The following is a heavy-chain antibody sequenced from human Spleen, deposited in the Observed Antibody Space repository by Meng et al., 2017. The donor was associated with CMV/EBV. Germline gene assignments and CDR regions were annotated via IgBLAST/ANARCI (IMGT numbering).Heavy chain of an antibody. V-gene: IGHV3-30-3*01. D-gene: IGHD6-19*01. Sequence: GESLKISCAASGFLFSSYAINWVRQAPGKGLEWVAIISYDRSREYYIDSVKGRFTISRDNSKNTVYLQMNSLRAEDTAVYYCARDPSGYTSGWLSYFDYWGQGTLVTVSS. CDR2: ISYDRSRE. CDR3: ARDPSGYTSGWLSYFDY. CDR1: GFLFSSYA. J-gene: IGHJ4*02.